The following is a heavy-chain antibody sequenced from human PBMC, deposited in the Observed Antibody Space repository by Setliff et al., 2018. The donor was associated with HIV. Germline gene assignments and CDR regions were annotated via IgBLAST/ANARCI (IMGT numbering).Heavy chain of an antibody. J-gene: IGHJ4*02. Sequence: PSETLSLTCAVSGGSISSNDWWSWVRQPPGKGLEWIGEMYHSGSTNSKPSLKSRVIISIDKSKNKFSLKVSSVTAADTAVYYCARGQGTRWLQLEFDYWGRGTLVTVSS. CDR1: GGSISSNDW. D-gene: IGHD1-1*01. CDR2: MYHSGST. V-gene: IGHV4-4*02. CDR3: ARGQGTRWLQLEFDY.